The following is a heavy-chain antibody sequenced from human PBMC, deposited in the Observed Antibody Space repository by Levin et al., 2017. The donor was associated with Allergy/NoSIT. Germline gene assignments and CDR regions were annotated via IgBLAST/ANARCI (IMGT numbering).Heavy chain of an antibody. CDR1: GGSISSGGYY. J-gene: IGHJ4*02. Sequence: SETLSLTCTVSGGSISSGGYYWSWIRQHPGKGLEWIGYIYYSGSTYYNPSLKSRVTISVDTSKNQFSLKLSSVTAADTAVYYCARGDRASGGGFDYWGQGTLVTVSS. V-gene: IGHV4-31*03. CDR2: IYYSGST. D-gene: IGHD1-14*01. CDR3: ARGDRASGGGFDY.